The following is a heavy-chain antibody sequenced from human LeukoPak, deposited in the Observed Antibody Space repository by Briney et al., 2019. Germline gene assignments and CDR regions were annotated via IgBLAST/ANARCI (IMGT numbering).Heavy chain of an antibody. V-gene: IGHV4-4*02. J-gene: IGHJ6*03. CDR2: SYHSGST. CDR3: ARDLAGGYYMDV. Sequence: PSETLSLTCAVSGGSISSSNWWRCVRQPPGKGLEWIGESYHSGSTNYNPSLKSRVTISVDTSKNHFSLTLSSVTAADTAVYYCARDLAGGYYMDVWGKGTTVTISS. D-gene: IGHD6-19*01. CDR1: GGSISSSNW.